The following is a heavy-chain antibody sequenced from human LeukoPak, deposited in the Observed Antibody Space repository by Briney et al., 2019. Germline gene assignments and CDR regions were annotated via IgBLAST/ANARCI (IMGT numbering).Heavy chain of an antibody. CDR2: INPNSRGT. D-gene: IGHD3-10*01. CDR1: GYTLTDYF. J-gene: IGHJ4*02. Sequence: ASVKVSCKASGYTLTDYFMEWVRQAPGQGLECMGWINPNSRGTKNAQKFQGRVTMTRDTSISTAYMELSSLRSDDTAIYYCARASIDGSGRHYFDYWGQGTLVTVSS. CDR3: ARASIDGSGRHYFDY. V-gene: IGHV1-2*02.